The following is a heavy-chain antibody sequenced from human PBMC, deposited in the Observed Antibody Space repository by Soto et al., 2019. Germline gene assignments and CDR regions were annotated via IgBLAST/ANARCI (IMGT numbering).Heavy chain of an antibody. Sequence: SETLSLTCTFSCGSIISSSYYWGWIRQPPGKGLEWIGSIYYSGSTYYNPSLKSRVTISVDTSKNQFSLKLSSVTAADTAVYYCARHRRSYAADAFDIWGQGTMVTVSS. CDR3: ARHRRSYAADAFDI. CDR1: CGSIISSSYY. CDR2: IYYSGST. V-gene: IGHV4-39*01. J-gene: IGHJ3*02. D-gene: IGHD2-2*01.